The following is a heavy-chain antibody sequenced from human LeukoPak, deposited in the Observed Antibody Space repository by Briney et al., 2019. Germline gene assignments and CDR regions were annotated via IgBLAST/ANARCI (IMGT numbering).Heavy chain of an antibody. J-gene: IGHJ5*02. D-gene: IGHD6-13*01. CDR3: AKGDSSSWSYNWFDP. CDR1: GFTFSSYG. V-gene: IGHV3-30*18. Sequence: GGSLTLSCAASGFTFSSYGMHWVRQAPGKGLEWVAVISYDGSNKYYADSVKGRFTISRDNSKNTLYLQMNSLRAEDTAVYYCAKGDSSSWSYNWFDPWGQGTLVTVSS. CDR2: ISYDGSNK.